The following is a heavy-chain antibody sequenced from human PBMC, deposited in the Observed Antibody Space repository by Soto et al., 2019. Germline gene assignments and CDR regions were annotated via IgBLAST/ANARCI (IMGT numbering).Heavy chain of an antibody. D-gene: IGHD1-26*01. Sequence: SETLSLTCTVSGGSISNYYWSWIRQPPGKGLEWIGCFYYSGSTNYNPSLKSRVTISVDTSKNQVSLKLSSVTAADTAVYYCARVWEADYFDYWGQGTLVTVSS. J-gene: IGHJ4*02. CDR2: FYYSGST. CDR3: ARVWEADYFDY. CDR1: GGSISNYY. V-gene: IGHV4-59*01.